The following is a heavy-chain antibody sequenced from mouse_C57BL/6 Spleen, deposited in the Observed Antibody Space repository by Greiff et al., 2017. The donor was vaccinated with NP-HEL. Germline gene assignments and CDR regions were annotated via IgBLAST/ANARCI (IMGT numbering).Heavy chain of an antibody. V-gene: IGHV1-69*01. J-gene: IGHJ2*01. CDR2: IYPSDSYT. D-gene: IGHD1-1*01. Sequence: QVQLQQPGAELVTPGASVKLFRKASGYTFTSHWMHRVKQRPGQGPEWIGEIYPSDSYTNYNQKFKGKSTFTVAKSSSTAYMQLSSLTSEDSAVYYCARHCGSSCFGYWGQGTTLTVSS. CDR3: ARHCGSSCFGY. CDR1: GYTFTSHW.